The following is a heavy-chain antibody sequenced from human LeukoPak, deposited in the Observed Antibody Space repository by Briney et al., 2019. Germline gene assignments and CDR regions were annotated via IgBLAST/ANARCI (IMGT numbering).Heavy chain of an antibody. V-gene: IGHV3-21*01. Sequence: GGSLRLSCTGSGFTFGDFAVSWVRQAPGKGLEWVSSIDIDGTYIYYADSLKGRFTISRDNAKNSVYLQMNSLTAEDTAVYYCARLLEGSASYYFDYWGPGILVTVSS. CDR1: GFTFGDFA. CDR3: ARLLEGSASYYFDY. J-gene: IGHJ4*02. CDR2: IDIDGTYI. D-gene: IGHD3-16*01.